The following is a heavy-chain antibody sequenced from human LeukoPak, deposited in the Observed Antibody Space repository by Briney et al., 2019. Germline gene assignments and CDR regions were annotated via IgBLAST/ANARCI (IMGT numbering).Heavy chain of an antibody. V-gene: IGHV3-21*01. CDR3: AKEGRSTTPGY. J-gene: IGHJ4*02. CDR2: ISTGGSSR. D-gene: IGHD2-2*01. Sequence: PGGSLRLSCAASGFTFSSYTMDWVRQAPGKGLEWVSSISTGGSSRYYTDSVQGRFTISRDNAKNLLYLQMNSLRAEDTAVYYCAKEGRSTTPGYWGQGILVTVSS. CDR1: GFTFSSYT.